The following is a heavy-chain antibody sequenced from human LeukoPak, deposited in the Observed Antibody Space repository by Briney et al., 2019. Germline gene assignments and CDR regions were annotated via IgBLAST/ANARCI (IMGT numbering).Heavy chain of an antibody. J-gene: IGHJ5*02. D-gene: IGHD1-1*01. CDR2: MNPNSGNT. Sequence: GASVKVSCKASGYTFTSYDINWVRQATVQGLEWMGWMNPNSGNTGYAQKFQGRVTMTRNTSISTAYMELSSLRSEDTAVYYCARGPPDDHNKNWFDPWGQGTLVTVSS. CDR1: GYTFTSYD. CDR3: ARGPPDDHNKNWFDP. V-gene: IGHV1-8*01.